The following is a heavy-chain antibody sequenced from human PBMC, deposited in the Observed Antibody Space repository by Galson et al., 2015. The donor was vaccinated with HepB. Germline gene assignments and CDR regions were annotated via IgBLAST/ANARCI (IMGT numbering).Heavy chain of an antibody. Sequence: SVKVSCKASGYTFTSYDINWVRQATGQGLEWMGWMNPNSGNTGYAQKFQGRVTMTRNTSISTAYMELSSLRSEDTAVYYCARGGGRRRGSGWTEIDYWGQGTLVTVSS. V-gene: IGHV1-8*01. J-gene: IGHJ4*02. D-gene: IGHD6-19*01. CDR1: GYTFTSYD. CDR2: MNPNSGNT. CDR3: ARGGGRRRGSGWTEIDY.